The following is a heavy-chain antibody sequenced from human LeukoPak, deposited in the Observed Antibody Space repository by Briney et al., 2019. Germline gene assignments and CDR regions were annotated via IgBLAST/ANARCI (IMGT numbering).Heavy chain of an antibody. CDR2: INPSGGST. D-gene: IGHD6-13*01. J-gene: IGHJ5*02. Sequence: ASVKVSCKASGYTFTSYYMHWVRQAPGQGLELMGIINPSGGSTSYAQKFQGRATMTRDRSTSTVYMELSSLRSEDTAVYYCAREGGRYSSSWYSFDPWGQGTLVAVSS. V-gene: IGHV1-46*01. CDR3: AREGGRYSSSWYSFDP. CDR1: GYTFTSYY.